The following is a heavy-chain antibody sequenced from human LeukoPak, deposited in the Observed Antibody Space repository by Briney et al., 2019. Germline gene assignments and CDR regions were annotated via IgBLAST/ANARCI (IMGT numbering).Heavy chain of an antibody. D-gene: IGHD1-14*01. CDR2: IYYSGST. V-gene: IGHV4-59*08. CDR3: AATGSSGDYFDY. J-gene: IGHJ4*02. Sequence: PSETLSLTCTVSGGSISSYYWSRIRQPPGKGLEWIGYIYYSGSTNYNPSLKSRVTISVDTSKNQFSLKLSSVTAADTAVYYCAATGSSGDYFDYWGQGTLVTVSS. CDR1: GGSISSYY.